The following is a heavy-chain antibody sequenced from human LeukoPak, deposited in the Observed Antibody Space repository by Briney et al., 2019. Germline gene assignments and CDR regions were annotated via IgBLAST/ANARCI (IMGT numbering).Heavy chain of an antibody. CDR1: GGSISSGGYY. Sequence: PSQTLSLTCTVSGGSISSGGYYWSWIRQHPGKGLEWIGYIYYSGSTYYNPSLKSRVTISVDTSKNQFSLKLSSVTAADTAVYYCARGDFIGYYYDSSGYLDYWGRGTLVTVSS. V-gene: IGHV4-31*03. CDR3: ARGDFIGYYYDSSGYLDY. D-gene: IGHD3-22*01. CDR2: IYYSGST. J-gene: IGHJ4*02.